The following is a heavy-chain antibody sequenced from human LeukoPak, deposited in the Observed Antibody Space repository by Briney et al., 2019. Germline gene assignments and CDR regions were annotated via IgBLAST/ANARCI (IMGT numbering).Heavy chain of an antibody. V-gene: IGHV3-48*04. CDR3: ARTRKNYYDSSGLFDY. J-gene: IGHJ4*02. CDR1: GFTFSSYS. CDR2: ISSSGSTK. D-gene: IGHD3-22*01. Sequence: GGSLRLSCAASGFTFSSYSMNWVRQAPGKGLEWVSYISSSGSTKYSADSVKGRFTISRDNAKNSLFLQMKSLRAEATAVYYCARTRKNYYDSSGLFDYWGQGTLVTVSS.